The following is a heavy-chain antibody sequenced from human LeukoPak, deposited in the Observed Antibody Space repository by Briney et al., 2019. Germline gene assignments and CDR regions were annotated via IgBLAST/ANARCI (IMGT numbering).Heavy chain of an antibody. CDR1: GYNFNIYR. CDR3: ARGYFAVASTTPTGYYYMDV. D-gene: IGHD6-19*01. V-gene: IGHV5-51*01. J-gene: IGHJ6*03. CDR2: IYPGDSDT. Sequence: RGESLKISCKGSGYNFNIYRIAWVRQMPGKGLEWMGIIYPGDSDTRYSPSFQGQVTISADKSISTAYLQWSSLKASDTAMYYCARGYFAVASTTPTGYYYMDVWGKGTTVTISS.